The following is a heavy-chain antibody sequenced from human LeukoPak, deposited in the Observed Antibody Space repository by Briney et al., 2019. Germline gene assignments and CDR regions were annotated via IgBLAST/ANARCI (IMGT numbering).Heavy chain of an antibody. D-gene: IGHD3-10*01. CDR1: GYSFYGYF. Sequence: ASVKVSCKASGYSFYGYFIHWVRQAPGQGLEWMGRINPNSGGTNYAQKFQGRVTMTRDTSISTAYMELSRLRSDDTAVYYCARGKRYYGSGTPPDYWGQGTLVTVSS. V-gene: IGHV1-2*06. J-gene: IGHJ4*02. CDR3: ARGKRYYGSGTPPDY. CDR2: INPNSGGT.